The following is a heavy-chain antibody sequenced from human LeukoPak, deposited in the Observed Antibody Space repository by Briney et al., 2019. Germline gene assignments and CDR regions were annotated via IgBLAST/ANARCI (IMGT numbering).Heavy chain of an antibody. CDR3: ARGGGLDV. CDR2: IWYDGSNK. Sequence: SGGTLTLYCAASGFTFSSYGMHWVRQAPGKGLEWVADIWYDGSNKYYAVSVKGRFTISRDNSKNSLYLQMNSLRAEDMAVYFCARGGGLDVWGQGATVTVSS. J-gene: IGHJ6*02. D-gene: IGHD3-16*01. CDR1: GFTFSSYG. V-gene: IGHV3-33*01.